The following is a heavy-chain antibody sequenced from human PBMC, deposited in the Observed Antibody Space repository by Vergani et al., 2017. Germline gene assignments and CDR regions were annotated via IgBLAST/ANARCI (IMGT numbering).Heavy chain of an antibody. V-gene: IGHV3-23*01. Sequence: EVQLLQSEGAVVQPGGSLRLSCVASGFTFSSHAMSWVRQGHGQGLEWVSSIKNTGDSTHYADSVKGRFTICRDNSKDILYLQMDSLRSEDTALYYCAKYLRDATDGLPDSWGPGTLVIVSS. J-gene: IGHJ4*02. CDR3: AKYLRDATDGLPDS. CDR1: GFTFSSHA. D-gene: IGHD2-21*02. CDR2: IKNTGDST.